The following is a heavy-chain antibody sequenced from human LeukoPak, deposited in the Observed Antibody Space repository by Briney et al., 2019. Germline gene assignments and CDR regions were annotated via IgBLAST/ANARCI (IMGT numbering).Heavy chain of an antibody. Sequence: SETLSLTCTVSGGSISSYYWSWIRQPPGKGLEWIGYIYYSGSTNYNPSLKSRASISLDTSKHLCSLRLSSVTAADTAVYYCARHAIYSGGYSFWFDPWGLGTLVTVSS. J-gene: IGHJ5*02. CDR1: GGSISSYY. CDR2: IYYSGST. CDR3: ARHAIYSGGYSFWFDP. V-gene: IGHV4-59*08. D-gene: IGHD1-26*01.